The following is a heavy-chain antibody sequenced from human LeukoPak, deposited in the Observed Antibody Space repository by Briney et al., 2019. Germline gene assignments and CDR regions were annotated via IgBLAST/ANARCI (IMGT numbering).Heavy chain of an antibody. Sequence: ASVNLSCKASGYTFTGYYMHWVRQAPGQGLEWMGWINPNSGGTNYAQKFQGRVTMTRDTSISTAYMELSRLRSDDTAVYYCARVGDSSGYYQGGYFDYWGQGTLVTVSS. J-gene: IGHJ4*02. D-gene: IGHD3-22*01. CDR2: INPNSGGT. V-gene: IGHV1-2*02. CDR3: ARVGDSSGYYQGGYFDY. CDR1: GYTFTGYY.